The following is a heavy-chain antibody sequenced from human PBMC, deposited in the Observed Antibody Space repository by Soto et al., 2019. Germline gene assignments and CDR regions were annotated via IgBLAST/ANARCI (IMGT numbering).Heavy chain of an antibody. Sequence: GGSLRLSCAASGFTFSSYSMNWVRQAPGKGLEWVSYISSSSSTIYYADSVKGRFTISRDNAKNSLYLQMNSLRAEDTAVYYCARIVVFDYWGQGTLVTVSS. D-gene: IGHD1-26*01. J-gene: IGHJ4*02. CDR2: ISSSSSTI. V-gene: IGHV3-48*01. CDR1: GFTFSSYS. CDR3: ARIVVFDY.